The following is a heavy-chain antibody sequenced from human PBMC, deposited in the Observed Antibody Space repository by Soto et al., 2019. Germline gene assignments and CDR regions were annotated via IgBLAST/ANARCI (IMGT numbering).Heavy chain of an antibody. D-gene: IGHD3-22*01. J-gene: IGHJ6*02. Sequence: ASVKVSCKASGYTFTSYYMHWVRQAPGQGLEWMGIINPSGGSTSYAQKFQGRVTMTRDTSTSTVYMELSSLRSEDTAVYYCARDDFAHYDSSGYNGNYYGMDVWGQGTTVTVSS. CDR2: INPSGGST. CDR1: GYTFTSYY. V-gene: IGHV1-46*01. CDR3: ARDDFAHYDSSGYNGNYYGMDV.